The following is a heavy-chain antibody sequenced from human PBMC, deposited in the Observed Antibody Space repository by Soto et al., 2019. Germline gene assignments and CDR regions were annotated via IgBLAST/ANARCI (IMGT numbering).Heavy chain of an antibody. V-gene: IGHV3-21*01. J-gene: IGHJ4*02. CDR3: AREEWGYSGPPAPFDY. Sequence: GGSLRLSCAASGFTFSSYSMNWVRQAPGKGLEWVSSISSSSSYIYYADSVKGRFTISRDNAKNSLYLQMNSLRAEDTAVYYCAREEWGYSGPPAPFDYWGQGTLVTVSS. CDR1: GFTFSSYS. D-gene: IGHD5-12*01. CDR2: ISSSSSYI.